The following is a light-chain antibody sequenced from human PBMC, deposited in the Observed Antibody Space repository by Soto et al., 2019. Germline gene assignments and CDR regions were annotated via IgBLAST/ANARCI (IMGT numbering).Light chain of an antibody. Sequence: QSALTQPASVSWSPVQSITISCTGTSGDVGSYNLVSWYQHHPGKTPKLMIYEGSRRPSGVSNRFSASKSGNTASLTISGLQAEDEAEYYCCSYETSSTYVFXSGTKV. CDR1: SGDVGSYNL. V-gene: IGLV2-23*01. J-gene: IGLJ1*01. CDR3: CSYETSSTYV. CDR2: EGS.